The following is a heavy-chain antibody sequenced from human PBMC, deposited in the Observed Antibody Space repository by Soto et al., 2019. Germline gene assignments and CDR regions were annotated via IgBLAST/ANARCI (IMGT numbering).Heavy chain of an antibody. V-gene: IGHV4-59*01. Sequence: SETLSLTCTVSGGTLSSYDWIWIRQPPGKGLEWIGYIYYSGSTNYNPSLKSRVTISVDTSKNQFSLKLSSVTAADTAVYYCARDGRYYDSSRNAFDIWGQGTMVTVSS. J-gene: IGHJ3*02. CDR2: IYYSGST. D-gene: IGHD3-22*01. CDR1: GGTLSSYD. CDR3: ARDGRYYDSSRNAFDI.